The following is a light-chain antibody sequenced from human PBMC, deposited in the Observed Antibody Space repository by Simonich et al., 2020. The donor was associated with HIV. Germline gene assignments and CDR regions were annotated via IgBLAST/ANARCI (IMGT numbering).Light chain of an antibody. V-gene: IGKV3-11*01. CDR3: QQRSNWIT. CDR1: QSVSNY. J-gene: IGKJ5*01. Sequence: EIVMTQSPAPLSVSPGERVTLSCRADQSVSNYLAWYQQKPGQAPRLLIYDASKRATGIPARFSGSGSGTDFTLTISSLESEDFAVYYCQQRSNWITFGQGTRLEIK. CDR2: DAS.